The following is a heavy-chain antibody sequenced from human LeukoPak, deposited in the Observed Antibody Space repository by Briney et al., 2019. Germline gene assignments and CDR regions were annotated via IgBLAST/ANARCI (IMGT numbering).Heavy chain of an antibody. Sequence: GASVKVSCKVSGYTLTELSMHWVRQAPGKGLEWMGGFDPEDGETIYAQKFQGRVTMTEDTSTDTAYMELSSLRSEDTAVYYCATENGRFGELGFDPWGQGTLVTVSS. CDR2: FDPEDGET. CDR1: GYTLTELS. D-gene: IGHD3-10*01. V-gene: IGHV1-24*01. J-gene: IGHJ5*02. CDR3: ATENGRFGELGFDP.